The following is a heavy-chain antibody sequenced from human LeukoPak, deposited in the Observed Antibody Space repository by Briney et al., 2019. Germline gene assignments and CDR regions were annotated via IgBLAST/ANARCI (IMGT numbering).Heavy chain of an antibody. Sequence: SVKVSCKASGGTFSSYAISWVRQAPGQGLEWMGGIIPIFGTANYAQKFQGRVTITADESTSTAYMELSSLRSEDTAVYYCARQRRGYSGPTWIDYWGQGTLVTVSS. CDR2: IIPIFGTA. J-gene: IGHJ4*02. D-gene: IGHD5-12*01. CDR3: ARQRRGYSGPTWIDY. V-gene: IGHV1-69*13. CDR1: GGTFSSYA.